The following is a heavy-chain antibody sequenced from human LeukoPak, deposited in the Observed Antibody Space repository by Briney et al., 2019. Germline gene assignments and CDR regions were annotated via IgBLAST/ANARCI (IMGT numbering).Heavy chain of an antibody. V-gene: IGHV1-46*01. J-gene: IGHJ6*02. CDR3: AKARNYGMDV. Sequence: ASVKVSLKSSGYTFTTYYMHWVRQAPGQGLEWMGIINPSGNTTYYAQKFQGRVTMTRDTSTSTVYMELSSLRSEDTSVYYCAKARNYGMDVWGQATTVSVSS. CDR1: GYTFTTYY. D-gene: IGHD1-14*01. CDR2: INPSGNTT.